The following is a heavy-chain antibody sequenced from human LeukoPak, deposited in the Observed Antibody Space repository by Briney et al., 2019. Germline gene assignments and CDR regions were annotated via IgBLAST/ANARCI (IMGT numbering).Heavy chain of an antibody. Sequence: GGSLRLSCAASGFTFTDYYMSWIRQAPGKGLEWVSVIYSGGSTYYSDSVKGRFTISRDNSKNTLYLQVNSLRAEDTAVYSCARVSISQSRYYYYYMDVWGKGTTVTISS. J-gene: IGHJ6*03. CDR1: GFTFTDYY. CDR2: IYSGGST. CDR3: ARVSISQSRYYYYYMDV. V-gene: IGHV3-53*01.